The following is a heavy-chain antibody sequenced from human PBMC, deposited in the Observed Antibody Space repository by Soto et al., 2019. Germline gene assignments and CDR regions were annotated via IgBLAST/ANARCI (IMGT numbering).Heavy chain of an antibody. V-gene: IGHV1-2*02. CDR3: ARGSTRFLEWLLYYYFDY. J-gene: IGHJ4*02. Sequence: ASVKVSCKASGYTFTGYYMHWVRQAPGQGLEWMGWINPNSGGTNYAQKFQGRVTMTRDTSISTAHMELSRLRSDDTAVYYCARGSTRFLEWLLYYYFDYWGQGTLVTVSS. CDR1: GYTFTGYY. D-gene: IGHD3-3*01. CDR2: INPNSGGT.